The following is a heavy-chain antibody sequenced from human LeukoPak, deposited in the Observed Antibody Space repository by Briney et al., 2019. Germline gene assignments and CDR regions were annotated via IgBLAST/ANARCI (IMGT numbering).Heavy chain of an antibody. D-gene: IGHD3-10*01. V-gene: IGHV3-33*01. CDR3: ARDDTNYYGSGSYSVTGHSGMDV. CDR2: TWYDGSNK. Sequence: AGGSLRLSCAASGFTFSSYGMHWVRQAPGKGLEWVAVTWYDGSNKYYADSVKGRFTISRDNSKNTLYLQMNSLRAEDTAVYYCARDDTNYYGSGSYSVTGHSGMDVWGQGTTVTVSS. CDR1: GFTFSSYG. J-gene: IGHJ6*02.